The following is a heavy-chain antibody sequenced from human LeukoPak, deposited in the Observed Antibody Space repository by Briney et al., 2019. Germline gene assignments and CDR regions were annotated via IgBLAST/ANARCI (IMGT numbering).Heavy chain of an antibody. CDR2: IYYSGST. V-gene: IGHV4-59*08. D-gene: IGHD4-11*01. CDR3: ARHKTTVTTTLGLYYYGMDV. Sequence: SETLSLTCTVSGGSISSYYWSWIRQPPGKGLEWIGYIYYSGSTNYNPSLKSRVTISVDTSKNQFSLKLSSVTAADTAVYYCARHKTTVTTTLGLYYYGMDVWGQGTTVTVSS. CDR1: GGSISSYY. J-gene: IGHJ6*02.